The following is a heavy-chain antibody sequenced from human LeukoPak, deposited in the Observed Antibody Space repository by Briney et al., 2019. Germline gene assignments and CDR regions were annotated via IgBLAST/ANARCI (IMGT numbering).Heavy chain of an antibody. Sequence: ASVKVSCKASGYTFTGYYMHWVRQAPGQGLEWMGWINPNSGGTNYAQKFQGRVTMPRDTSISTAYMELSRLRSDDTAVYYCARGGAKAVAGQKIFDYWGQGTLVTVSS. J-gene: IGHJ4*02. CDR1: GYTFTGYY. D-gene: IGHD6-19*01. CDR2: INPNSGGT. CDR3: ARGGAKAVAGQKIFDY. V-gene: IGHV1-2*02.